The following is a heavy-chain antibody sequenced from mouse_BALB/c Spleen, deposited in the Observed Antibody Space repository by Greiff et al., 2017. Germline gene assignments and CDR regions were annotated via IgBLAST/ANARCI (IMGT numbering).Heavy chain of an antibody. J-gene: IGHJ3*01. CDR3: ASGVITTAPAY. CDR1: GYTFTSYY. CDR2: IYPGDGST. D-gene: IGHD1-2*01. V-gene: IGHV1S56*01. Sequence: QVQLQQSGPELVKPGASVKMSCKASGYTFTSYYIHWVKQRPGQGLEWIGWIYPGDGSTKYNEKFKGKTTLTADKSSSTAYMLLSSLTSEDSAIYFCASGVITTAPAYWGQGTMVTVSA.